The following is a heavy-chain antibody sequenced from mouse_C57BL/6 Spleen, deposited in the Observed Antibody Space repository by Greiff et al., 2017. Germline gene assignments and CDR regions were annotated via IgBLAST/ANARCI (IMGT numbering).Heavy chain of an antibody. CDR1: GYTFTSYW. V-gene: IGHV1-50*01. CDR3: ARWGYSNYGDY. Sequence: QVQLQQPGAELVKPGASVKLSCKASGYTFTSYWMQWVKQRPGQGLEWIGEIDPSDSYTNYNQKFKGKATLTVDTSSSTAYMHLSSLTSEDSAVYYCARWGYSNYGDYWGKGTTLTVSS. D-gene: IGHD2-5*01. J-gene: IGHJ2*01. CDR2: IDPSDSYT.